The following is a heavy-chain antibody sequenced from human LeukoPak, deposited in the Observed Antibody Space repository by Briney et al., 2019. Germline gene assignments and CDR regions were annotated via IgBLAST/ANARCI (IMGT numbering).Heavy chain of an antibody. V-gene: IGHV4-59*01. CDR3: ARAQARGGDHYFDY. J-gene: IGHJ4*02. D-gene: IGHD2-21*02. CDR2: IYYSGST. CDR1: GGSISSYY. Sequence: SETLSLTCTVSGGSISSYYWSWIRQPPGKGLEWIGYIYYSGSTNYNPSLKSRVTISVDTSKNQFSLKLSSVTAADTAVYYCARAQARGGDHYFDYWGQGTLVTVSS.